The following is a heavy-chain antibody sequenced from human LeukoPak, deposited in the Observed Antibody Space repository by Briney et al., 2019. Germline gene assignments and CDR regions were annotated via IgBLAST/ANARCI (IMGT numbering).Heavy chain of an antibody. CDR3: ARDPYYYDSSGYHKPNDY. CDR1: GFTFSSYA. V-gene: IGHV3-21*01. CDR2: ISSSSSYI. D-gene: IGHD3-22*01. Sequence: GGSLRLSCAASGFTFSSYAMSWVRQAPGKGLEWVSSISSSSSYIYCADSVKGRFTISRDNAKNSLYLQMNSLRAEDTAVYYCARDPYYYDSSGYHKPNDYWGQGTLVTVSS. J-gene: IGHJ4*02.